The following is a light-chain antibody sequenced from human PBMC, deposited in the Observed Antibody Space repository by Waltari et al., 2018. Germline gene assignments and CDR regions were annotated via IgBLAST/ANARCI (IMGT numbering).Light chain of an antibody. CDR3: QQYNTWSYT. Sequence: EKVMTQSPATLSMSPGDRATLACRASQNVNTQFGWYQQKPGQAPRPLFYSASIRAPGIPARFSASGSGTEFTLTITSLQPEDFAVYYCQQYNTWSYTFGQGTKPEIK. CDR2: SAS. J-gene: IGKJ2*01. CDR1: QNVNTQ. V-gene: IGKV3-15*01.